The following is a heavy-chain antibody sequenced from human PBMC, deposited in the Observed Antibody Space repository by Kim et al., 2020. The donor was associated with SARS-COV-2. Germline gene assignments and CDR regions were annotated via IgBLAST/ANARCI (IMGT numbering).Heavy chain of an antibody. D-gene: IGHD1-26*01. Sequence: GGSTDDADSVKGRFTSSRDNSKNRLYLQMNSLGAEDTAVYYCAKMVGADYWGQGTLVTVSS. CDR2: GGST. J-gene: IGHJ4*02. V-gene: IGHV3-23*01. CDR3: AKMVGADY.